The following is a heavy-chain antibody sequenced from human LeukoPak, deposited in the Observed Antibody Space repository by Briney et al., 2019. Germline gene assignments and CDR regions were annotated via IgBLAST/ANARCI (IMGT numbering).Heavy chain of an antibody. J-gene: IGHJ4*02. V-gene: IGHV4-61*02. CDR2: IYASGIT. Sequence: PSETLSLTCTVSGGSISSGNYYWSWIRLPAGKGLEWIGRIYASGITKYNPSLKSRVTISVDTSKNQFSLNLSSVTAADTAVYYCARDVGARLPGYWGQGTLVTVSS. CDR3: ARDVGARLPGY. CDR1: GGSISSGNYY. D-gene: IGHD6-6*01.